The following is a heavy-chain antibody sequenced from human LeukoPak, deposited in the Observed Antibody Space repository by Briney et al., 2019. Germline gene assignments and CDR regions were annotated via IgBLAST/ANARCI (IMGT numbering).Heavy chain of an antibody. Sequence: GRSLRLSCAASGFTFSSYGMHWVRQAPGKGLEGVAIISYDGSNKYYADSVQGRFTISRDNSKNTLYLQMNSLRAEDTAVYYCAKDLGGGSGCYDLWGRGTLVTVSS. D-gene: IGHD6-19*01. CDR2: ISYDGSNK. CDR3: AKDLGGGSGCYDL. V-gene: IGHV3-30*18. CDR1: GFTFSSYG. J-gene: IGHJ2*01.